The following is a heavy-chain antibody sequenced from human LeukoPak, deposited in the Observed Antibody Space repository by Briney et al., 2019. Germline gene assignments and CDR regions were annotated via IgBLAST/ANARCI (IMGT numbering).Heavy chain of an antibody. CDR2: IYYTGGT. CDR1: GGSITSSSYY. CDR3: ARAQGVDSSGYRYWYFDL. D-gene: IGHD3-22*01. Sequence: SETLSLTCSVSGGSITSSSYYWGWIRQPPEKGLEWIGSIYYTGGTYYSPSLKSRVTISVDTSKNQFSLKLSSVTAADTAVYYCARAQGVDSSGYRYWYFDLWGRGTLVTVSS. J-gene: IGHJ2*01. V-gene: IGHV4-39*07.